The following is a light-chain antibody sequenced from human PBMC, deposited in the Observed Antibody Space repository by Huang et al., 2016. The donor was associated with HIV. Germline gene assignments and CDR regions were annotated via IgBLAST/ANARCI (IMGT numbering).Light chain of an antibody. J-gene: IGKJ5*01. V-gene: IGKV1-NL1*01. CDR1: QDIRSS. Sequence: DIQMTPSPSSLSASVGDRVTITCRASQDIRSSLAWYQQKPVKAPKLLRFAASRLESGVPSRFSGSGSVTDYTLTISSLQPEDFATYYCQQYYTTPRDTFGQGTRLAIK. CDR3: QQYYTTPRDT. CDR2: AAS.